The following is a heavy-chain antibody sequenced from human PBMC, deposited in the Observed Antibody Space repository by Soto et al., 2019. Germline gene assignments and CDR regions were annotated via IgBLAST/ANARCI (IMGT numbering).Heavy chain of an antibody. V-gene: IGHV6-1*01. D-gene: IGHD1-7*01. CDR2: TYYRAKLYN. J-gene: IGHJ6*02. Sequence: QPLSLTSAISWASFSSNIAACDCIRQSPSRGLEWLGRTYYRAKLYNDYAVSVKSRITINPDTSKNQFSLQLTSVTPEDTAVYYCARGTPGYYGMDVWGQGTTVTVSS. CDR3: ARGTPGYYGMDV. CDR1: WASFSSNIAA.